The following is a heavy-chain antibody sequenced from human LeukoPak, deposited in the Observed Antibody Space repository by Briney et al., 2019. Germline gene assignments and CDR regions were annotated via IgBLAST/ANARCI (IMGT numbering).Heavy chain of an antibody. J-gene: IGHJ4*02. V-gene: IGHV5-10-1*01. CDR2: IDPSDSYT. Sequence: HGESLRISCKGSGYSFTTYWISWVRQMPGKGLEWMGMIDPSDSYTNCSPSFQGHVTISSDKSISTAYLQWSSLKASDTAIYYCARLRCRGGSCYSVWDFWGQGTLVTVSS. D-gene: IGHD2-15*01. CDR1: GYSFTTYW. CDR3: ARLRCRGGSCYSVWDF.